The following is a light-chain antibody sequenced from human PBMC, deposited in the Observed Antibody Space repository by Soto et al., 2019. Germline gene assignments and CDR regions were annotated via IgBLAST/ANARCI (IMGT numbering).Light chain of an antibody. Sequence: EIVMTQSPATLSVSPGERATLSCRASQSVSSNLAWYQQKPGQAPRLLIYGASTRATGIPARFSGSGSGTEFTLTISSLQSEDFAVYYCQQDNNWPPYTFGQGTQLEIK. CDR2: GAS. CDR3: QQDNNWPPYT. CDR1: QSVSSN. J-gene: IGKJ2*01. V-gene: IGKV3-15*01.